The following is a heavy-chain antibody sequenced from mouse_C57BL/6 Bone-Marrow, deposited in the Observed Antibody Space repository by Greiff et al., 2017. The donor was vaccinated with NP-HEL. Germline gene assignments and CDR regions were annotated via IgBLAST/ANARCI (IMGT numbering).Heavy chain of an antibody. D-gene: IGHD1-1*01. CDR1: GYTFTSYW. V-gene: IGHV1-59*01. CDR3: ARRPLGGSSYFDV. J-gene: IGHJ1*03. CDR2: IDPSDSYT. Sequence: VQLQQPGAELVRPGTSVKLSCKASGYTFTSYWMHWVKQRPGQGLEWIGVIDPSDSYTNYNQKFKGKATLTVDTSSSTAYMQLSSLTSEDSAVYYCARRPLGGSSYFDVWGTGTTVTVSS.